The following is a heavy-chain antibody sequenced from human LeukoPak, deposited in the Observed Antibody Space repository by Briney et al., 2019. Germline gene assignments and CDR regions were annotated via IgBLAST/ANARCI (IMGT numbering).Heavy chain of an antibody. Sequence: GGSLRLSCEVSEFPFSIYAMAWVRQAPGQGLEWVSAIDATGSDKYYTDSVKGPFTISRDNSKNTVYLQMNSLRVEDTAVYYCADYRKPQGLDYWGQGTLVTVSS. CDR1: EFPFSIYA. J-gene: IGHJ4*02. CDR3: ADYRKPQGLDY. V-gene: IGHV3-23*01. D-gene: IGHD1-14*01. CDR2: IDATGSDK.